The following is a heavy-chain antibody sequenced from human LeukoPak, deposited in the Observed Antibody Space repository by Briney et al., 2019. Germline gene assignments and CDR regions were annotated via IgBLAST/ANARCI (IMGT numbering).Heavy chain of an antibody. CDR3: ARGGYGDYESGYFDY. CDR2: ITSSSSYI. J-gene: IGHJ4*02. D-gene: IGHD4-17*01. Sequence: PGGSLRLSCAASGFTFSSYEMNWVRQAPGKGLEWVSSITSSSSYIYYADSVKGRFTISRDNAKNSLYLQMKSLRAEDTAVYYCARGGYGDYESGYFDYWGQGTLVTVSS. CDR1: GFTFSSYE. V-gene: IGHV3-21*01.